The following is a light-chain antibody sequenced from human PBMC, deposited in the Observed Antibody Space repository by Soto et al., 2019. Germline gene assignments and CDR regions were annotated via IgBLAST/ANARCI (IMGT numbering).Light chain of an antibody. J-gene: IGKJ1*01. CDR2: AAS. CDR1: QVISNW. V-gene: IGKV1-12*01. CDR3: QQYETFSGT. Sequence: DIQMTQSPSSVSASLGDRVTITCRASQVISNWLAWYQQKPGKAPKLLIYAASTLQSGVPSRFSGSGSGTKFTLTIASLQPDDFATYYCQQYETFSGTFGPGTKVDIK.